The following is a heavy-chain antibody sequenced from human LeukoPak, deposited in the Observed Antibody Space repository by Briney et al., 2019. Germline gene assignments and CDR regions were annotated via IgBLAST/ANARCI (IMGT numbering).Heavy chain of an antibody. D-gene: IGHD5-24*01. V-gene: IGHV1-69*13. CDR3: AKMVGYSYSDY. J-gene: IGHJ4*02. Sequence: SVKVSCKASGYTFTSYDINWVRLAPGQGLEWMGGFIPFYNTIDYAQKFKGRVTITADESTSTVFMELNGLRSEDTAMYYCAKMVGYSYSDYWGQGTLVTVSS. CDR2: FIPFYNTI. CDR1: GYTFTSYD.